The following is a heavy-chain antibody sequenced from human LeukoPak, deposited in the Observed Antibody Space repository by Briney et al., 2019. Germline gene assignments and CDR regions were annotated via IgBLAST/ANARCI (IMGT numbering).Heavy chain of an antibody. Sequence: ASVKVSCKASGYTFTGYYMHWVRQAPGQGLEWMGWINPNSGGTNYAQKFQGRVTMTRDTSISTAYMELSRLRSDDTAVYYCAIATDPISHIVVVTAGYDYWGQGTLVTVSS. D-gene: IGHD2-21*02. J-gene: IGHJ4*02. CDR3: AIATDPISHIVVVTAGYDY. V-gene: IGHV1-2*02. CDR2: INPNSGGT. CDR1: GYTFTGYY.